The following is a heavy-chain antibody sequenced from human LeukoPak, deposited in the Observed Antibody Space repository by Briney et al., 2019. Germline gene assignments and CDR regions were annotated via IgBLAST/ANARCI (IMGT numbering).Heavy chain of an antibody. D-gene: IGHD3-22*01. CDR1: GGSISSSNW. CDR3: ARDPPTHYYDSGDY. Sequence: SETLSLTCAVSGGSISSSNWWSWVRQPPGKGLEWIGEIYHSGSTNYNPSLKSRVTISVDKSKNQFSLKLSSVTAADTAVYYCARDPPTHYYDSGDYWGQGTLVTVSS. V-gene: IGHV4-4*02. J-gene: IGHJ4*02. CDR2: IYHSGST.